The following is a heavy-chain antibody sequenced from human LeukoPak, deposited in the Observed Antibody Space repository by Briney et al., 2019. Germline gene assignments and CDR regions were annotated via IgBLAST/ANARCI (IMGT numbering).Heavy chain of an antibody. CDR1: GGSFSGYY. Sequence: KPSETLSLTCAVYGGSFSGYYWSWIRQPPGKGLEWIGEINHSGSTNYNPSLKSRVTISVDTSKNQFSLKLSSVTAADTAVYYCARGQGYSSGFFRGSGYFDLWGRGTLVTVSS. J-gene: IGHJ2*01. V-gene: IGHV4-34*01. CDR3: ARGQGYSSGFFRGSGYFDL. D-gene: IGHD6-19*01. CDR2: INHSGST.